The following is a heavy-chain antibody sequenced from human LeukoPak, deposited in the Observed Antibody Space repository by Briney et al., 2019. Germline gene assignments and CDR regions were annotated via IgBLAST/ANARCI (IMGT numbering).Heavy chain of an antibody. CDR2: IYHSGST. D-gene: IGHD2-15*01. J-gene: IGHJ5*02. CDR3: ARPLSLGYCSGGSCYGRGAWFDR. Sequence: SGTLSLTCAVSGGSISSSNWWSWVRQPPGKGLEWIGQIYHSGSTNYNPSLKSRVTISVDKSKNQFSLKLRTVTAADTAVYYCARPLSLGYCSGGSCYGRGAWFDRWGQGTLVTVSS. CDR1: GGSISSSNW. V-gene: IGHV4-4*02.